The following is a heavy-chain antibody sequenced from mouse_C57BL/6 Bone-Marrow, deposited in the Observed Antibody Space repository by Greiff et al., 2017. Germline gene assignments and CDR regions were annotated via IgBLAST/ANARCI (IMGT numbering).Heavy chain of an antibody. CDR1: GFTFSSYG. V-gene: IGHV5-9-1*02. CDR3: TRDWDYGSRDAMDY. Sequence: EVKVVESGGDLVKPGGSLKLSCAASGFTFSSYGMSWVRQTPEKRLEWVAYISSGGDYIYYADTVKGRFTISRDNARNTLYLQMSSLKSEDTAMYYCTRDWDYGSRDAMDYWGQGTSVTVSS. J-gene: IGHJ4*01. D-gene: IGHD1-1*01. CDR2: ISSGGDYI.